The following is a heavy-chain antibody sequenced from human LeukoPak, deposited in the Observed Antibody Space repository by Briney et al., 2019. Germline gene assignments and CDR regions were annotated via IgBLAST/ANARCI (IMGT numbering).Heavy chain of an antibody. V-gene: IGHV3-74*01. J-gene: IGHJ5*02. CDR3: VRIWWFLGVIS. D-gene: IGHD3-10*01. CDR1: GFTFSSDW. Sequence: PGGSLRLSCAASGFTFSSDWMHWVRQAPGKGLVWVSRINTDGSSACYADSVKRRFTISRDNAKNSLYLQMNSLSDEDTVVYCCVRIWWFLGVISWGQRTLVTVS. CDR2: INTDGSSA.